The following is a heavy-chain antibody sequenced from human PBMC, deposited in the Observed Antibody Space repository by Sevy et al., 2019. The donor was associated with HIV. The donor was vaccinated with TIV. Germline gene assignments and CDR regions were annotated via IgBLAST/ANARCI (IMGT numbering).Heavy chain of an antibody. CDR2: INSISTYI. CDR1: GFTFGSYS. Sequence: GGSLRLSCAASGFTFGSYSMHWVRQAPGKGLEWVSSINSISTYIYYADSVKGRFTISRDNAKNSLYLQMNSLRAEDTAVYYCARGPDYYDSSGYYYQWGQGTLVTVSS. D-gene: IGHD3-22*01. CDR3: ARGPDYYDSSGYYYQ. V-gene: IGHV3-21*01. J-gene: IGHJ4*02.